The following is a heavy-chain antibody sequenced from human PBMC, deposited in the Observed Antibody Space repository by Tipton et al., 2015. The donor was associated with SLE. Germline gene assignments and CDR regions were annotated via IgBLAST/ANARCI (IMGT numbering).Heavy chain of an antibody. V-gene: IGHV4-39*07. J-gene: IGHJ6*02. D-gene: IGHD2-8*01. CDR2: IFYRGVT. Sequence: TLSLTCTVSGDSITNGNYYWGWIRQPPWQGLEWIGSIFYRGVTYYNPSLESRLTVSVDTSKNQFSLKLTSVTAADTAVYYCARGMLTWRGAIVGVDVWGQGTTVTVSS. CDR3: ARGMLTWRGAIVGVDV. CDR1: GDSITNGNYY.